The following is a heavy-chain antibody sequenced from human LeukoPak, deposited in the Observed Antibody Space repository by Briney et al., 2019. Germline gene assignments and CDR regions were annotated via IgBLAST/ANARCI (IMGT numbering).Heavy chain of an antibody. CDR3: ARDLRVGATTQEYFDY. J-gene: IGHJ4*02. CDR1: GFTFSSYS. CDR2: ISSSSSYI. Sequence: GGSLRLSCAASGFTFSSYSMNWVRQAPGKGLEWVSSISSSSSYIYYADSVKGRFTISRDNAKNSLYLQMNSLRAEDTAVYYCARDLRVGATTQEYFDYWGQGTLVTVSS. D-gene: IGHD1-26*01. V-gene: IGHV3-21*01.